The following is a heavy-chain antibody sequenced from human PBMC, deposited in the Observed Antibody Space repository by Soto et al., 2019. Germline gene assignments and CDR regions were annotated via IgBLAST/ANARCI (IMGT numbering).Heavy chain of an antibody. CDR2: IYYSGST. CDR1: GGSISSGDYY. D-gene: IGHD2-15*01. CDR3: ARDRGLDGFLLLN. J-gene: IGHJ4*02. Sequence: SETLSLTCTVSGGSISSGDYYWSWIRQPPGKGLEWIGYIYYSGSTYYNPSLKSRVTISVDTSKNQFSLKLSSVTAADTAVYYCARDRGLDGFLLLNWGQGTLVTVSS. V-gene: IGHV4-30-4*01.